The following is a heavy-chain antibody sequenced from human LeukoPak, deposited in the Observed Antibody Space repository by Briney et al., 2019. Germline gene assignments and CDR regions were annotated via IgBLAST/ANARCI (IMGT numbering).Heavy chain of an antibody. CDR2: INSDGYSI. CDR3: ARATAVAGTDS. J-gene: IGHJ4*02. D-gene: IGHD6-19*01. V-gene: IGHV3-74*01. Sequence: VGSLRLSCAASGFTFSSYWMHWVRQALGKGLVWVSRINSDGYSISYADSVKGRFTISRENAKNTLYLQMNSLSVEDTAVYYCARATAVAGTDSWGQGTLVTVSS. CDR1: GFTFSSYW.